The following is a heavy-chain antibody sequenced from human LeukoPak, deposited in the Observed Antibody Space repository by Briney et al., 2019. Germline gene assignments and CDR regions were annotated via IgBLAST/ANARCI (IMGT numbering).Heavy chain of an antibody. Sequence: GGSLRLSCAASGFTFSSYAMHWVRQAPGKGLEWVAVISYDGSNKYYADSVKGRFTISRDNSKNTLYLQMNSLRAEDTAVYYCARDLRTSTLSSWYPQGYWGQGTLVTVSS. D-gene: IGHD6-13*01. J-gene: IGHJ4*02. CDR3: ARDLRTSTLSSWYPQGY. V-gene: IGHV3-30-3*01. CDR1: GFTFSSYA. CDR2: ISYDGSNK.